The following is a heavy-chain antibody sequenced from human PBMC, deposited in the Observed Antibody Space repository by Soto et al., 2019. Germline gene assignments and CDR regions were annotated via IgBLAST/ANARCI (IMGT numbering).Heavy chain of an antibody. J-gene: IGHJ3*02. CDR1: GGSISSYY. CDR3: ARGSSSWTTGTAFDI. CDR2: IYYSGST. Sequence: SETLSLTCTVSGGSISSYYWSWIRQPPGKGLEWIGYIYYSGSTNYNPSLKSRVTISVDTSKNQFSLKLSSVTAADTAVYYCARGSSSWTTGTAFDIRGQGTMVTVSS. D-gene: IGHD6-13*01. V-gene: IGHV4-59*01.